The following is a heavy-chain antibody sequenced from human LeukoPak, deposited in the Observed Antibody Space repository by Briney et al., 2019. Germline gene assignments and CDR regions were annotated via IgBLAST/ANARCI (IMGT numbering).Heavy chain of an antibody. V-gene: IGHV1-69*06. CDR3: AWISMVRERDY. CDR2: IIPIFGTA. CDR1: GYTFTSYF. J-gene: IGHJ4*02. D-gene: IGHD3-10*01. Sequence: SVKVSCKASGYTFTSYFMHWVRQAPGQGLEWMGGIIPIFGTANYAQKFQGRVTITADKSTSTAYMELSSLRSEDTAVYYCAWISMVRERDYWGQGTLVTVSS.